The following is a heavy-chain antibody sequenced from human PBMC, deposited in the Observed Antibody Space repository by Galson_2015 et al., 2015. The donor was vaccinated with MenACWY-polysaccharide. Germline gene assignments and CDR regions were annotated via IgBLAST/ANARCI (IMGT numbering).Heavy chain of an antibody. J-gene: IGHJ5*02. Sequence: TLSLTCTVSGDSITIGGYFWRRIRQHPGQGLGWIASISYDGGTYYNPSLKSRVTISVDTPNNQFSLKLSPVTAADTAVYYCARGGRAVSNRNWFDPWGQGTLVTVSS. D-gene: IGHD3-16*01. CDR3: ARGGRAVSNRNWFDP. CDR2: ISYDGGT. V-gene: IGHV4-31*03. CDR1: GDSITIGGYF.